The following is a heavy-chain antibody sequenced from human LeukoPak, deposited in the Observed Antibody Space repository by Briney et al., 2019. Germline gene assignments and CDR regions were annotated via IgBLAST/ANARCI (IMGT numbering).Heavy chain of an antibody. V-gene: IGHV3-49*04. J-gene: IGHJ6*02. CDR1: GFSFGDHA. CDR2: IRSEAYGQTT. D-gene: IGHD3-9*01. Sequence: GRSLRLSCTASGFSFGDHAMTWVSQAPGKGLEWVSFIRSEAYGQTTEYAASMKDRFTISRDNSKGIVYLQMNSLKTEDTAKYYCARGPIYLWIYYGMDVWGQGTTVIVSS. CDR3: ARGPIYLWIYYGMDV.